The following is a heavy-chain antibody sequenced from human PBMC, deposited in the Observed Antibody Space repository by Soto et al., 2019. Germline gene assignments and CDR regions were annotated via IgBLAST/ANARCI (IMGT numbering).Heavy chain of an antibody. CDR1: GGTFSSYA. J-gene: IGHJ6*02. V-gene: IGHV1-69*13. CDR2: IIPIFGTA. Sequence: GASVKVSCKASGGTFSSYAISWVRQAPGQGLEWMGGIIPIFGTANYAQKFQGRVTITADESTSTAYMELSSLRSEDTAVYYCARDISGIAARPYYYGMDVWGQGTTVTVSS. D-gene: IGHD6-6*01. CDR3: ARDISGIAARPYYYGMDV.